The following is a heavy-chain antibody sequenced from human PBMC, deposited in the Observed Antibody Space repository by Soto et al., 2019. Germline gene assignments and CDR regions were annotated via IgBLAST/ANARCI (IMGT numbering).Heavy chain of an antibody. V-gene: IGHV3-66*01. CDR1: GFTVSSNY. CDR3: ARESIVGATNTFDY. J-gene: IGHJ4*02. CDR2: IYSGGST. Sequence: EVQLVASGGGLVQPGESLRLSCAASGFTVSSNYMSWVRQAPGKGLEWVSIIYSGGSTYYADSVKGRFTISRDNSKNTLYLQMNSLRAEDTAVYYCARESIVGATNTFDYWGQGTLVTVSS. D-gene: IGHD1-26*01.